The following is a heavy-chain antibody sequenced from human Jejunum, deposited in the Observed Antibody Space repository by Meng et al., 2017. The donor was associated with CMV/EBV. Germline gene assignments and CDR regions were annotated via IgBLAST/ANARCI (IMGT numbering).Heavy chain of an antibody. D-gene: IGHD2-2*01. CDR2: INSDGSST. J-gene: IGHJ3*02. CDR3: ARGRWDIVVVSAAQNDAFDI. V-gene: IGHV3-74*01. Sequence: YDMSWIRQAPGKGLVWVSRINSDGSSTTYADSVKGRFTISRDNAKNTLYLQMNSLRAEDTAVYYCARGRWDIVVVSAAQNDAFDIWGQGTMVTVSS. CDR1: YD.